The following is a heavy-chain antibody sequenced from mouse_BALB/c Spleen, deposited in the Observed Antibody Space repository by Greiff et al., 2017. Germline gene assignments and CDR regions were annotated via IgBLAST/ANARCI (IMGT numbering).Heavy chain of an antibody. J-gene: IGHJ4*01. V-gene: IGHV5-9-4*01. CDR1: GFTFSSYA. CDR3: ARDRRGNHGYYAMDY. D-gene: IGHD2-1*01. Sequence: EVQLVESGGGLVKPGGSLKLSCAASGFTFSSYAMSWVRQSPEKRLEWVAEISSGGSYTYYPDTVTGRFTISRDNAKNTLYLEMSSLRSEDTAMYYCARDRRGNHGYYAMDYWGQGTSVTVSS. CDR2: ISSGGSYT.